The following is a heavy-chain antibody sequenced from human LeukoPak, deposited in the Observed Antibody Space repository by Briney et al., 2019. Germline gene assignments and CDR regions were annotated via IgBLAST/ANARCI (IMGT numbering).Heavy chain of an antibody. CDR1: GFTFSSYA. V-gene: IGHV3-23*01. D-gene: IGHD4-11*01. J-gene: IGHJ6*02. CDR3: ARSTVTTWRYYYGMDV. Sequence: GGSLRLSCATSGFTFSSYAMTWVRQAPGKGLEWVSSISGSGGSTYYADSVKGRFTISRDNAKNSLYLQMNSLRAEDTAVYYCARSTVTTWRYYYGMDVWGQGTTVTVSS. CDR2: ISGSGGST.